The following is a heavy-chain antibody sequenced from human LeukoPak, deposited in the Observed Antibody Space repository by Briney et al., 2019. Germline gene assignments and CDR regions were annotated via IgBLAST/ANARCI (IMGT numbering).Heavy chain of an antibody. CDR1: GFTFSNFV. J-gene: IGHJ4*02. D-gene: IGHD5-24*01. CDR3: AISTANYSISGCFNY. Sequence: GGSLRLSCAASGFTFSNFVMSWVRQAPGKGLEWVSTISDSGGSTYYADSVKGRFTISRDNSKNTLYLQMNSLRAEDTAVYYCAISTANYSISGCFNYWGQGTRVTVSS. V-gene: IGHV3-23*01. CDR2: ISDSGGST.